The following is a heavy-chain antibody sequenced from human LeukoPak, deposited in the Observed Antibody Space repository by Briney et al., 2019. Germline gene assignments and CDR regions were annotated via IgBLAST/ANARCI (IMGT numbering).Heavy chain of an antibody. J-gene: IGHJ4*02. Sequence: GESLRLSCVASGFAFSDYWMTCVSQAPGKGLEWLANIKQDGSQKYYVDSVKGRFTVSRDNAKNSLYLQLNSLTVEDTAVYYCATGGTVPAMRGEGTLVTVSS. V-gene: IGHV3-7*05. D-gene: IGHD5-18*01. CDR1: GFAFSDYW. CDR3: ATGGTVPAM. CDR2: IKQDGSQK.